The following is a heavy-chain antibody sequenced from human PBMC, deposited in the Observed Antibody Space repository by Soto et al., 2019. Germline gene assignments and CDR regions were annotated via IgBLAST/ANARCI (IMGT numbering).Heavy chain of an antibody. Sequence: GWSLRLSCSASGFTFSSYAMHWVRQAPGKGLEYVSAISSNGGSTYYADSVKGRFTISRDNSKNTLYLQMSSLRAEDTAVYYCVRSNKPGYCSSTSCFYYYYGMDVWGQGTTVTVSS. J-gene: IGHJ6*02. CDR3: VRSNKPGYCSSTSCFYYYYGMDV. V-gene: IGHV3-64D*06. D-gene: IGHD2-2*01. CDR1: GFTFSSYA. CDR2: ISSNGGST.